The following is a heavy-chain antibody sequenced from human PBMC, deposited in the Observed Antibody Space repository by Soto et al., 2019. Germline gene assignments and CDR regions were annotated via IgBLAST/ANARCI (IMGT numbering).Heavy chain of an antibody. CDR1: GGSISSYY. J-gene: IGHJ6*02. D-gene: IGHD2-21*02. CDR3: ARDLWGYCGTDCYPLDV. V-gene: IGHV4-59*01. CDR2: MYNTGST. Sequence: QVRLQESGPGLVKPSETLSLTCTVSGGSISSYYWSWIRQHPGKGLEWIGYMYNTGSTVYNPSLKSRVTISVDTSKNQFYLKVNSVTAADTAVYYCARDLWGYCGTDCYPLDVWGQGTTVTVSS.